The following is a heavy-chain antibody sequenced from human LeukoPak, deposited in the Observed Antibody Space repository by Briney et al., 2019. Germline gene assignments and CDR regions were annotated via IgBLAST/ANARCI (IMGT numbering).Heavy chain of an antibody. J-gene: IGHJ3*02. Sequence: GGSLRLSCAVSGLTFSTFWMNWVRQAPGKGLEWVARIKQEGREKYYVDSVKGRFTISRDNSKNTLYLQMNSLGAEDTAVYYCAKPIAPYYYDSSGYPGPFDIWGQGTMVTVSS. CDR3: AKPIAPYYYDSSGYPGPFDI. CDR2: IKQEGREK. CDR1: GLTFSTFW. V-gene: IGHV3-7*05. D-gene: IGHD3-22*01.